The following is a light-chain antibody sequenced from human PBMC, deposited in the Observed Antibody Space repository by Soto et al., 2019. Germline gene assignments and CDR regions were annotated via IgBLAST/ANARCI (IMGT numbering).Light chain of an antibody. J-gene: IGLJ1*01. CDR1: SSDVGGYNY. Sequence: QSALTQPASVSGSPGQSITLSCTGTSSDVGGYNYVSWYQQHPGKAPKLVIYDVSNRPSGVSNRFSGFKSGNTASLTISGLQAEDEADYYCNSYTSSSTYVFGTGTKVTVL. V-gene: IGLV2-14*01. CDR2: DVS. CDR3: NSYTSSSTYV.